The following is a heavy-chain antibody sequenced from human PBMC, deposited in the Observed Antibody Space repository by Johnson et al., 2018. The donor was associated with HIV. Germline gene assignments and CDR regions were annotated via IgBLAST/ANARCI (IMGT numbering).Heavy chain of an antibody. CDR2: IKQDGSEE. V-gene: IGHV3-7*03. Sequence: VQLVESGGGLVKPGGSLRLSCAASGFTFSSYAMHWVRQAPGKGLEWVASIKQDGSEEYYVDSVKGRFTISRDNAKNSLYLKMNSLRAEDTAVYYCARGFDAFDIWGQGTMVTVSS. CDR3: ARGFDAFDI. CDR1: GFTFSSYA. J-gene: IGHJ3*02.